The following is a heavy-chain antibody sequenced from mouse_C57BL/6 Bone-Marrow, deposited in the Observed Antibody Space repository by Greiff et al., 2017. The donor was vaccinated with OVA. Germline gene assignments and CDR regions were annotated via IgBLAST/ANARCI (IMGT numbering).Heavy chain of an antibody. CDR1: GYTFTDYY. CDR2: IFPGSGSN. CDR3: ARWGYHVYFDV. D-gene: IGHD2-2*01. V-gene: IGHV1-75*01. Sequence: QVQLQQSGPELVKPGDSVKISCKASGYTFTDYYINWVKQRPGQGLEWMGWIFPGSGSNYYNEKFKGKATLTVDKSSSTAYMLLSSLTSEDSAVYFSARWGYHVYFDVWGTGTTVTVSS. J-gene: IGHJ1*03.